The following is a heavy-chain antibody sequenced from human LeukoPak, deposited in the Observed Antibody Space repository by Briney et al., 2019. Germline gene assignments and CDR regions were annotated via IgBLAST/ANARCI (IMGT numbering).Heavy chain of an antibody. CDR2: ISGSGGST. CDR3: AKRGVLIRVLLVGFHKEAYYFDS. J-gene: IGHJ4*02. V-gene: IGHV3-23*01. D-gene: IGHD3-10*01. Sequence: GGSLRLSCAVSGITVSNYGMSWVLQAPGKGLEWVAGISGSGGSTHYADSVKGRFTISRDNPRNTLYLQMNSLRPEDTAVYFCAKRGVLIRVLLVGFHKEAYYFDSWGQGALVTVSS. CDR1: GITVSNYG.